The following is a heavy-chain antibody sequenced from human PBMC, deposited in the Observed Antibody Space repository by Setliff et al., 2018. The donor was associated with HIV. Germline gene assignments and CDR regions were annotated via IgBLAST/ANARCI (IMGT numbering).Heavy chain of an antibody. CDR3: AREGVPAAVMWFDP. D-gene: IGHD2-2*01. CDR1: GASISSSGYY. J-gene: IGHJ5*02. Sequence: ETLSLTCTVSGASISSSGYYWGWIRQPPGKGLEWIGTIYYSGSTYYNPSLKSRVTISVDTSKNQFSLKLSSVTAADTAVYYCAREGVPAAVMWFDPWGQGTLVTVSS. CDR2: IYYSGST. V-gene: IGHV4-39*07.